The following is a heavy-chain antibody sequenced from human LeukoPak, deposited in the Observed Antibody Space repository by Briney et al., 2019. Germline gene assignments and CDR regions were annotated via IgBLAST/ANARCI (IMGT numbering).Heavy chain of an antibody. CDR3: ARDIGSSWYGGYYYGMDV. J-gene: IGHJ6*02. V-gene: IGHV4-4*07. CDR1: GGSISSYY. CDR2: IYTSGST. D-gene: IGHD6-13*01. Sequence: PSETLSLTCTVSGGSISSYYWSWIRQPAGKGLEWIGRIYTSGSTNYNPSLKSRVTMSVDTSKNQFPLKLSSVTAADTAVYYCARDIGSSWYGGYYYGMDVWGQGTTVTVSS.